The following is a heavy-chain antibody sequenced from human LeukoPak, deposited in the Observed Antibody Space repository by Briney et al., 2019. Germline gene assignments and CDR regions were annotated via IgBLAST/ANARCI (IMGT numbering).Heavy chain of an antibody. CDR2: IYNIGST. D-gene: IGHD3-22*01. V-gene: IGHV4-30-4*08. J-gene: IGHJ4*02. CDR3: ARDSANSQTINYYYDSSGYPFDY. CDR1: GGSISSGDYY. Sequence: PSETLSLTCTVSGGSISSGDYYWSWLRQPPGKGLEWIGYIYNIGSTYYNPSLKSRVTISVDMSKNQFSLKLSSVTAADTAVYYCARDSANSQTINYYYDSSGYPFDYWGQGTLVTVSS.